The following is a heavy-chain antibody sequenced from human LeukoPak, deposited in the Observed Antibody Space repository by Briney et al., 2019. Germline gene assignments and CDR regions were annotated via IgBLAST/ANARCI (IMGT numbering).Heavy chain of an antibody. CDR3: ARETRVRSPLAYCGGDCYRSGAFDI. V-gene: IGHV4-39*07. CDR1: GGSISSSSYY. J-gene: IGHJ3*02. CDR2: IYYSGST. D-gene: IGHD2-21*02. Sequence: SETLSLTCTVSGGSISSSSYYWGWIRQPPGKGLEWIGSIYYSGSTYYNPSLKSRVTISVDTSKNQFSLKLSSVTAADTAVYYCARETRVRSPLAYCGGDCYRSGAFDIWGQGTMVTVPS.